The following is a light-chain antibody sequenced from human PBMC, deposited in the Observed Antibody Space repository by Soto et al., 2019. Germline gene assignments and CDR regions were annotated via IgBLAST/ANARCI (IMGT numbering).Light chain of an antibody. CDR2: AAS. CDR3: QQSYSTPIT. Sequence: DIQMTQSPATLCGSLGGRVAMTCRASHTISSWLAWYQQKPGKAPKLLIYAASSLQSGVPSRFSGSGSGTDFTLTISSLQPEDFATYYCQQSYSTPITFGPGTKVDIK. CDR1: HTISSW. V-gene: IGKV1-39*01. J-gene: IGKJ3*01.